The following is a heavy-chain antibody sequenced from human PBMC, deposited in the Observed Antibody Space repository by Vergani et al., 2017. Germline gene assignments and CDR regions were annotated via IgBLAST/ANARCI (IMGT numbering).Heavy chain of an antibody. Sequence: VQLVESGGGLVQPGGSLRLSCAASGFTVSSNYMSWVRQAPGKGLEWVSVIYSGGSTYYADSVKGRFTISRENSKNTLYLQMNSLRAEDTPVYYCARGSRYCTNGVCYSAFGMGFDYWGQGTLVTVSS. J-gene: IGHJ4*02. CDR1: GFTVSSNY. V-gene: IGHV3-66*02. CDR2: IYSGGST. D-gene: IGHD2-8*01. CDR3: ARGSRYCTNGVCYSAFGMGFDY.